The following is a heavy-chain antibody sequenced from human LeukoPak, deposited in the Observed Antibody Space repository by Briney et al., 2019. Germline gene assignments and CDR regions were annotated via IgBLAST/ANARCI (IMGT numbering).Heavy chain of an antibody. V-gene: IGHV3-30*04. D-gene: IGHD3-9*01. Sequence: GGSLRLSCAASGFTFSSYAMHWVRQAPGKGLEWVAVIPYDGSNKYYADSVKGRFTISRDNYKNTLYLQMDSLRAEDTAVYYCANDNLSWGQGTLVTVSS. J-gene: IGHJ5*02. CDR2: IPYDGSNK. CDR3: ANDNLS. CDR1: GFTFSSYA.